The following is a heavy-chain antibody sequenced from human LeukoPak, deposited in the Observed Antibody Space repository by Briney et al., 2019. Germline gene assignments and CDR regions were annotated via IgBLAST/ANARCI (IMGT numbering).Heavy chain of an antibody. CDR3: ARTGHILTYHDFWSGYSGNWFDP. Sequence: ASVKVSCKASGYTFTSYYMHWVRQAPGQGLEWMGIINPSGGSTSYAQKFQGRVTMTRDTSTSTVYMELSSLRSEDTAVYYCARTGHILTYHDFWSGYSGNWFDPWGQGTLVTVSS. V-gene: IGHV1-46*01. CDR2: INPSGGST. CDR1: GYTFTSYY. J-gene: IGHJ5*02. D-gene: IGHD3-3*01.